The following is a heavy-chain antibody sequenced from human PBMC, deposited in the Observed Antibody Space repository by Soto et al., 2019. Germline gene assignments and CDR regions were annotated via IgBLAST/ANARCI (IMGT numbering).Heavy chain of an antibody. Sequence: SDKVGRSTCRSYGNVSVLAVPGKGLEWMGIIYPGDSDTRYSPSFQGQVTISADKSISTAYLQWSSLKASDIAMYSCARRGYVSRYGIDVWGPGTTVTVS. V-gene: IGHV5-51*01. J-gene: IGHJ6*02. CDR3: ARRGYVSRYGIDV. CDR1: RSTCRSYG. CDR2: IYPGDSDT. D-gene: IGHD3-16*01.